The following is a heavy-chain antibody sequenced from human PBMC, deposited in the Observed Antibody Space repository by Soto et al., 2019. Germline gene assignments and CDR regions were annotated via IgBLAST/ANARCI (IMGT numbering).Heavy chain of an antibody. CDR3: AKDTARGGSPLDY. Sequence: QVQLVESGGCVVQPGRSLRLSCAASGFTFSIYCMHWVRQAPGKGLKWVAIISYDGSTKYYADSVKGRFTIYRDNAKNTVHLQKNSLRPEDTAEYYGAKDTARGGSPLDYWGQGTRVTVSS. D-gene: IGHD2-15*01. V-gene: IGHV3-30*18. CDR1: GFTFSIYC. J-gene: IGHJ4*02. CDR2: ISYDGSTK.